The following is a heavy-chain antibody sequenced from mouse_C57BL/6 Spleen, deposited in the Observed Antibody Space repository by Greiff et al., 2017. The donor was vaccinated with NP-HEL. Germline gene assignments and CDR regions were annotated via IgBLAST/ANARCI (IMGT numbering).Heavy chain of an antibody. J-gene: IGHJ2*01. CDR2: IDPSDSYT. CDR1: GYTFTSYW. D-gene: IGHD3-2*02. Sequence: QVQLKQPGAELVKPGASVKLSCKASGYTFTSYWMQWVKQRPGQGLEWIGEIDPSDSYTNYNQKFKGKATLTVDTSSSTAYMQLSSLTSEDSAVYYCARSAQATWRYFDYWGQGTTLTVSS. CDR3: ARSAQATWRYFDY. V-gene: IGHV1-50*01.